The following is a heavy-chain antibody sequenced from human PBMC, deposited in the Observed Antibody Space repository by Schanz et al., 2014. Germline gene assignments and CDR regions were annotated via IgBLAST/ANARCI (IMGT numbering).Heavy chain of an antibody. CDR1: GGTLQSYT. Sequence: QVQLVQSGAEVKKPGSSVKVSCKASGGTLQSYTFSWVRQAPGQGLEWMGKIIPILGMENYAQKFQGRVTITADISTSTAYMDLSSLRSDDTAVYYCATCSGGTCHAKPVLDNWGQGTLVTVSS. D-gene: IGHD2-15*01. J-gene: IGHJ4*02. CDR3: ATCSGGTCHAKPVLDN. V-gene: IGHV1-69*02. CDR2: IIPILGME.